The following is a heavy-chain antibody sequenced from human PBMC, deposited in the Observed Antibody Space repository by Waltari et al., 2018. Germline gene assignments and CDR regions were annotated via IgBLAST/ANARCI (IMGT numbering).Heavy chain of an antibody. CDR3: ARDHRWVGGLVDPFDV. CDR1: GGSVSGDY. CDR2: IYTRGGT. Sequence: QVHLKESGPGLVKPSETLSLTCTVSGGSVSGDYWSWIRQPAGKGLEWIGRIYTRGGTNYNPSLTSRVTISDDTSKNQFSLELRSVTAADTAMYYCARDHRWVGGLVDPFDVWGQGTMVTVSS. V-gene: IGHV4-4*07. D-gene: IGHD3-10*01. J-gene: IGHJ3*01.